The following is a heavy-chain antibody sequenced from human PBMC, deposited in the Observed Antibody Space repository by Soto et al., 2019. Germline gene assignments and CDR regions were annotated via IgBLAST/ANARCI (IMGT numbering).Heavy chain of an antibody. J-gene: IGHJ3*02. CDR1: GFTFSSYG. CDR2: IWYDGSNK. D-gene: IGHD6-13*01. CDR3: ARDQGQQLVQSFDI. Sequence: PGGSLRLSCAASGFTFSSYGVHWVRQAPGKGLEWVAVIWYDGSNKYYADSVKGRFTISRDNSKNTLYLQMNSLRAEDTAVYYCARDQGQQLVQSFDIWGQGTMVTVSS. V-gene: IGHV3-33*01.